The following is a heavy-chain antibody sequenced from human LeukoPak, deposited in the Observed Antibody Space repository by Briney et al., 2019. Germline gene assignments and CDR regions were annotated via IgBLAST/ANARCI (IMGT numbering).Heavy chain of an antibody. D-gene: IGHD5-18*01. V-gene: IGHV4-31*03. CDR1: GGSISSGGYY. J-gene: IGHJ4*02. CDR3: ARRPIPVDTFDY. Sequence: SETLSLTCTVSGGSISSGGYYWSWIRQHPGKGLEWIGYIYYSGSTYYNPSLKSRVTISVDTSKNQFSLKLSSVTAADTAVYYCARRPIPVDTFDYWGQGTLVTVSS. CDR2: IYYSGST.